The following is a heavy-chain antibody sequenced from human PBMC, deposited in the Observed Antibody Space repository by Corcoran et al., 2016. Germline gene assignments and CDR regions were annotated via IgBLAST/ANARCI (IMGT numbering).Heavy chain of an antibody. CDR1: GFTFSNAW. Sequence: EVQVVESGGGLVKPGGSLRLSWAASGFTFSNAWMSWVRQAPGKGLEWVGRIKSKTDGGTTDYAAPVKGRFTISRDDSKNTLYMQMNSLKTEDTAVYYCTTDKGSSGWYGGTFFDYCGQGTLVTVSS. CDR3: TTDKGSSGWYGGTFFDY. J-gene: IGHJ4*02. CDR2: IKSKTDGGTT. V-gene: IGHV3-15*01. D-gene: IGHD6-19*01.